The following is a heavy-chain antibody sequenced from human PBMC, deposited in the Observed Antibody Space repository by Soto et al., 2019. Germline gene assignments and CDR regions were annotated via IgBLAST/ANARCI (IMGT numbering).Heavy chain of an antibody. Sequence: EVQLVESGGGLVQPGGSLRLSCAASGFTFRIYWMTWVRQAPGKGLEWVANIKQDGSEKNYVDSVKGRFTISRDNAKNSLYLQMNSLRAEDTAVYYCASEAKMVRGVTIYYFDYWGQGTLVTVSS. D-gene: IGHD3-10*01. CDR1: GFTFRIYW. CDR3: ASEAKMVRGVTIYYFDY. J-gene: IGHJ4*02. CDR2: IKQDGSEK. V-gene: IGHV3-7*01.